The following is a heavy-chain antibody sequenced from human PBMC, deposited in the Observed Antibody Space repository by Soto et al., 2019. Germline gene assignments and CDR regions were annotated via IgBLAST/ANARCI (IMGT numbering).Heavy chain of an antibody. CDR2: IYTSGTT. V-gene: IGHV4-4*07. D-gene: IGHD6-19*01. Sequence: PSETLSLTCTVSGGSIGNYYWTWLRQPAGKGLEWIGRIYTSGTTNYNPSLKSRVTMLIDPSRNQFSLRLSSVTAADTALYYCARQRTYSSAWFDYWGQGTLVTVAS. J-gene: IGHJ5*01. CDR1: GGSIGNYY. CDR3: ARQRTYSSAWFDY.